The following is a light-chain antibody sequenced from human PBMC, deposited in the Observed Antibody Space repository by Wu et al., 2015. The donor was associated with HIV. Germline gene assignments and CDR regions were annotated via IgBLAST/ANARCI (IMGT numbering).Light chain of an antibody. CDR1: QSVSTY. V-gene: IGKV3-20*01. Sequence: ETLLTQSPATLSLSPGDRATLSCRASQSVSTYLAWYQQKPGQAPRLLIYGASSRATGIPDRFSGSGSGTDFTLTISRLEPEDFAVYYCQQYGSSLRTFGQGTKVEIK. CDR3: QQYGSSLRT. CDR2: GAS. J-gene: IGKJ1*01.